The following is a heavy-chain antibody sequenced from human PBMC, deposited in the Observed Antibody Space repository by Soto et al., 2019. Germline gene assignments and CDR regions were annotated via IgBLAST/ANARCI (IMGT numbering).Heavy chain of an antibody. D-gene: IGHD1-26*01. CDR3: ARERSGSYDPMWY. V-gene: IGHV1-18*01. CDR1: GYTFTSYG. J-gene: IGHJ4*02. CDR2: ISAYNGNT. Sequence: QVQLVQSGAEVKKRGDSVKVSCKASGYTFTSYGISWVRQAPGQGLEWMGWISAYNGNTNYAQKLQGRVTMTTDTSTSTAYMELWSLRCDDTALYYCARERSGSYDPMWYWGQVTLVTVSS.